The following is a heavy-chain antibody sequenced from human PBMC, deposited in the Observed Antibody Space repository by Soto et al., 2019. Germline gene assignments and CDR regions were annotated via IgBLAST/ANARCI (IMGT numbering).Heavy chain of an antibody. Sequence: GASVKVSCKASGYTFTSYYMHWVRQAPGQGLEWMGIINPSGGSTSYAQKFQGRVTMTRDTSTSTVYMELSSLRSEDTAGYYCASARNLVGATTNYFYGMDVWGQGTTVTVSS. V-gene: IGHV1-46*01. J-gene: IGHJ6*02. CDR3: ASARNLVGATTNYFYGMDV. CDR1: GYTFTSYY. CDR2: INPSGGST. D-gene: IGHD1-26*01.